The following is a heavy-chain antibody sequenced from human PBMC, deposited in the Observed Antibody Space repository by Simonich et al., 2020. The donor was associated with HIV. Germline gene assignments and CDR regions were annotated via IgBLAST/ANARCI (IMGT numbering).Heavy chain of an antibody. V-gene: IGHV3-23*01. D-gene: IGHD3-3*01. CDR1: GFTFSSYA. J-gene: IGHJ4*02. Sequence: EVQLLESGGGLVQPGGSLRLSCAASGFTFSSYAMSWGRQAPGKGLEWVSAIRGSGGSTYYADSVKGRFTISRDNSKNTLYLQMNSLRAEDTAVYYCAKDRYYNFWSGYYDYWGQGTLVTVSS. CDR3: AKDRYYNFWSGYYDY. CDR2: IRGSGGST.